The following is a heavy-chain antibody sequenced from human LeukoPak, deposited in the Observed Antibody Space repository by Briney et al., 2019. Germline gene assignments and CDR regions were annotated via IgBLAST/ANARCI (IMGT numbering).Heavy chain of an antibody. J-gene: IGHJ4*02. V-gene: IGHV1-8*01. CDR2: MNPNSANT. Sequence: ASVKVSCKASGYTFTSYDINWVRQATGQGLEWMGWMNPNSANTGYAQKFQGRVTMTRNTSISTAYMELSSLGSEDTAVYYCARGQMPYYYDRSGYYYESDYWGQGTLVTVSS. CDR3: ARGQMPYYYDRSGYYYESDY. D-gene: IGHD3-22*01. CDR1: GYTFTSYD.